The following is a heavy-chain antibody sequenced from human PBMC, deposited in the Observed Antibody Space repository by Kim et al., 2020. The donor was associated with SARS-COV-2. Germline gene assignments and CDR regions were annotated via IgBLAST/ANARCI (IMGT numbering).Heavy chain of an antibody. J-gene: IGHJ3*02. CDR1: GFMFSDSA. CDR2: IRSKANSYAT. V-gene: IGHV3-73*01. D-gene: IGHD6-13*01. Sequence: GGSLRLSCAASGFMFSDSAIHWVRQASGKGLEWVGRIRSKANSYATTYAASVKGRFTIAREDSKNTAYLQMNSLKTEDTAMYYCTGVPSYSSSWWDALDMWGQGTIVIVSS. CDR3: TGVPSYSSSWWDALDM.